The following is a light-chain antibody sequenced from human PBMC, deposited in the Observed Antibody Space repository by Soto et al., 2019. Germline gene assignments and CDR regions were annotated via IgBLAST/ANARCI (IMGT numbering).Light chain of an antibody. CDR1: QPISSW. Sequence: DIQMTQSPPTLSASVGDRVTITCRASQPISSWLAWYHQKPGKAPKLLIYDASNLESGVPSRFSGSGSGTGFTLTISSLQPEDFGIYYCQQYENYWTFGQGTKVEIK. CDR3: QQYENYWT. CDR2: DAS. J-gene: IGKJ1*01. V-gene: IGKV1-5*01.